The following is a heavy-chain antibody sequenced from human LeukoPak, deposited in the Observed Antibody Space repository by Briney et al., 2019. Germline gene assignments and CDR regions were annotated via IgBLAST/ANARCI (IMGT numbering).Heavy chain of an antibody. Sequence: ASVKLSCTASGYTFTGYYMHWVRQAPGQGLEWMGWINPNSGGTNYAQKFQGRVTMTRDTSISTAYMELSRLRSDDTAVYYCARPVKSTVTTAPEFGYWGQGTLVTVSS. CDR2: INPNSGGT. J-gene: IGHJ4*02. CDR1: GYTFTGYY. D-gene: IGHD4-17*01. CDR3: ARPVKSTVTTAPEFGY. V-gene: IGHV1-2*02.